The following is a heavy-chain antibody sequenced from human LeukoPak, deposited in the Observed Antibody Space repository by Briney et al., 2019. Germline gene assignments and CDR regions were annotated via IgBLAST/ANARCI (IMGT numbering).Heavy chain of an antibody. CDR3: ARASLITMIVVVTDFDY. CDR2: INPNSGGT. V-gene: IGHV1-2*02. CDR1: GYTFTGYY. Sequence: ASVKVSCKASGYTFTGYYMHWVRQAPGQGLEWMGWINPNSGGTNYAQKFQGRVTMTRDTSISTAYMELSRLRSDDTGVYYCARASLITMIVVVTDFDYWGQGTLVTVPS. D-gene: IGHD3-22*01. J-gene: IGHJ4*02.